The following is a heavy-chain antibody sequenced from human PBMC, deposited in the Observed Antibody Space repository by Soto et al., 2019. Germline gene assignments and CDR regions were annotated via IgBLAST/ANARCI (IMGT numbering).Heavy chain of an antibody. D-gene: IGHD6-6*01. V-gene: IGHV3-13*01. J-gene: IGHJ6*03. CDR1: GFTFSSYD. CDR2: IGTAGDT. Sequence: GGSLRLSCAASGFTFSSYDMHWVRQATGKGLEWVSAIGTAGDTYYPGSVKGRFTISRENAKNSLYLQMNSLRAGDTAVYYCARAYARGYYYYYLDVGAKGTTVPVSS. CDR3: ARAYARGYYYYYLDV.